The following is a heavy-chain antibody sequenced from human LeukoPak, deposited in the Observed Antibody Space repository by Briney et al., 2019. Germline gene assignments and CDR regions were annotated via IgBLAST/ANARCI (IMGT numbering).Heavy chain of an antibody. CDR1: GFTFSGYW. Sequence: SGGSLRLSCAASGFTFSGYWMSWVRQAPGKGLEWVASIKQDGSDKYYVDSVKGRFTISRDNAKKTLFLQMNTLRAEDTAAYYCARGYGSPDFWGQGTLVTVSS. V-gene: IGHV3-7*05. CDR3: ARGYGSPDF. CDR2: IKQDGSDK. J-gene: IGHJ4*02. D-gene: IGHD2-15*01.